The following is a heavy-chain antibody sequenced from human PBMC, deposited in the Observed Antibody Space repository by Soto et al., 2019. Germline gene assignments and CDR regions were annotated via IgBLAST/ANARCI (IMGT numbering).Heavy chain of an antibody. CDR3: AKEGSRYCSSTSCSCYYYGMDV. Sequence: HPGGSLRLSCAASGFTFDDYTMHWVRQAPGKGLEWVSLISWDGGSTYYADSVKGRFTISRDNSKNSLYLQMNSLRTEDTALYYCAKEGSRYCSSTSCSCYYYGMDVWGQGTTVTVSS. D-gene: IGHD2-2*01. V-gene: IGHV3-43*01. CDR1: GFTFDDYT. J-gene: IGHJ6*02. CDR2: ISWDGGST.